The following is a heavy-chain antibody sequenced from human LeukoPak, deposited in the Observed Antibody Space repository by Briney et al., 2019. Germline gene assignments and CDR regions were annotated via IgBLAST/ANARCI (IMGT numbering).Heavy chain of an antibody. Sequence: ASVKVSCKASGYTFTGYYMHWVRQAPGQGLEWTGWINPNSGGTNYAQKFQGRVTMTRDTSISTAYMELSRLRSDDTAVYYCARGDYYDGSGYYHWGQGTLVTVSS. V-gene: IGHV1-2*02. D-gene: IGHD3-22*01. J-gene: IGHJ4*02. CDR3: ARGDYYDGSGYYH. CDR2: INPNSGGT. CDR1: GYTFTGYY.